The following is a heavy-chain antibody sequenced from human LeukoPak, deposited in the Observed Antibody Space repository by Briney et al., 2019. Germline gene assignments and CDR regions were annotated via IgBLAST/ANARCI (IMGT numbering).Heavy chain of an antibody. Sequence: GASVKVSCKASGYTFIGYYMHWVRQAPGQGLEWMGWINPNSGGTNYAQKFQGRVTMTRDTSITTAYMELSRLRSDDAAVYYCAKADAAGDPDYSGQGTLVTVSS. CDR2: INPNSGGT. V-gene: IGHV1-2*02. D-gene: IGHD6-13*01. J-gene: IGHJ4*02. CDR1: GYTFIGYY. CDR3: AKADAAGDPDY.